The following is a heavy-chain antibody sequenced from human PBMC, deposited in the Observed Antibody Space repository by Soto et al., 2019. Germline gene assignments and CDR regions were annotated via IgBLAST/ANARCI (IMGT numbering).Heavy chain of an antibody. Sequence: EVQLLEFGGGLVQPGGSLRLSCAASGFSFSTYAMNWVRQAPGKGLEWVSSMTGSGGTTYYADSVKGRFTISRDNSKNTLYLQMNSLTADDTAVYYCAKEGALLRFLDGGVLQYWGQGTLVTVSS. CDR3: AKEGALLRFLDGGVLQY. J-gene: IGHJ1*01. D-gene: IGHD3-3*01. CDR1: GFSFSTYA. CDR2: MTGSGGTT. V-gene: IGHV3-23*01.